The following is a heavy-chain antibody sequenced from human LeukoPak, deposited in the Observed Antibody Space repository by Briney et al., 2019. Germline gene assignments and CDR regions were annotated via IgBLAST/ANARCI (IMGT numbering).Heavy chain of an antibody. J-gene: IGHJ6*04. CDR2: ISYDGSNK. CDR1: GFTFSSYA. CDR3: ARVITMVRGVIKARYYYGMDV. V-gene: IGHV3-30*04. Sequence: PGRSLRLSCAASGFTFSSYAMHWVRQAPGKGLQCVAVISYDGSNKYYADSVKGRFTISRDNSKNTLYLQMNSLRAEDTAVYYCARVITMVRGVIKARYYYGMDVWGKGTTVTVSS. D-gene: IGHD3-10*01.